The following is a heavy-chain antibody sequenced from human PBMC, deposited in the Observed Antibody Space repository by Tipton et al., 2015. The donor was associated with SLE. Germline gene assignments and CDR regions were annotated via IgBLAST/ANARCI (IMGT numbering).Heavy chain of an antibody. J-gene: IGHJ3*02. CDR3: ARTFSGTWEDAFDN. D-gene: IGHD1-26*01. V-gene: IGHV4-61*08. CDR2: IHYSGST. CDR1: GGSISSGGYY. Sequence: TLSLTCTVSGGSISSGGYYWSWIRQHPGKGLEWIGFIHYSGSTNYNPSLERRVSMSLDASKNQFSLRLTSVTAADTAVYFCARTFSGTWEDAFDNWGQGTLVTVSS.